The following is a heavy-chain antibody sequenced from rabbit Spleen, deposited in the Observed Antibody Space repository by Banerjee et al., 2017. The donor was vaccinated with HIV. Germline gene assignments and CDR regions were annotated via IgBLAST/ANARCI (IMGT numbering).Heavy chain of an antibody. V-gene: IGHV1S40*01. J-gene: IGHJ4*01. Sequence: QSLEESGGGLVKPGASLTLTCKASKFSFNSGYDMCWVRQAPGKGLEWIACVYAGSSGSTYSATWAKGRFTVSKTSSTTVTLQMTSLTAADTATYFCVRDQAGDADYGPYYLNLWGQGTLVTVS. CDR3: VRDQAGDADYGPYYLNL. CDR2: VYAGSSGST. D-gene: IGHD2-1*01. CDR1: KFSFNSGYD.